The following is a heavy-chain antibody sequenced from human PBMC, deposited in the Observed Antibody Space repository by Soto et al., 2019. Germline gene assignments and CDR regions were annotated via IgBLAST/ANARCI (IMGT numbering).Heavy chain of an antibody. CDR2: IYHSGST. Sequence: PSETLSLTCSVSGASMSSGGYYWSWIRQQPGKGLEWIGYIYHSGSTYYNSSLKSRVSISVDTSKSQCCLRLTSGTAADTAVYYCARNGYSDYDFGYWGQGTQVTVSS. CDR1: GASMSSGGYY. V-gene: IGHV4-31*03. J-gene: IGHJ4*02. CDR3: ARNGYSDYDFGY. D-gene: IGHD5-12*01.